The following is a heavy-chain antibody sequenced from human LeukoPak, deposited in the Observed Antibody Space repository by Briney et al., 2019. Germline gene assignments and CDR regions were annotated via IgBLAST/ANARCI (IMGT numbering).Heavy chain of an antibody. J-gene: IGHJ3*01. Sequence: PSETLSLTCAVSGGSLSSTSYYWAWIRQPPGKGLEWIGTIYYSGSTYHNPSLNSRVTLSVDPPRNQFSLRLNSVDAADTAVYYCAKAGVRYLESSGLYAFDFWSQGTTVTVSS. D-gene: IGHD3-22*01. CDR3: AKAGVRYLESSGLYAFDF. CDR2: IYYSGST. V-gene: IGHV4-39*01. CDR1: GGSLSSTSYY.